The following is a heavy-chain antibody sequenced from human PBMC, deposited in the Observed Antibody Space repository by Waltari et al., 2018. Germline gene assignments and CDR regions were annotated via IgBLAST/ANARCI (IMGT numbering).Heavy chain of an antibody. CDR1: GGSISSHY. J-gene: IGHJ6*02. V-gene: IGHV4-59*11. CDR2: IYYSGST. Sequence: QVQLQESGPGLVKPSETLSLTCTVSGGSISSHYWSWIRQPPGKGLEWIGYIYYSGSTNYNPSLKSRVTISVDTSKNQFSLKLSYVTAADTAVYYCARDKITAYGDPYYYYGMDVWGQGTTVTVSS. CDR3: ARDKITAYGDPYYYYGMDV. D-gene: IGHD4-17*01.